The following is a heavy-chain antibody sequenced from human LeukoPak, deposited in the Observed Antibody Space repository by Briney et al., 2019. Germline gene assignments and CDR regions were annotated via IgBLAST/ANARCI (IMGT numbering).Heavy chain of an antibody. Sequence: GGSLRLSCAASGFTFSGYSMNWVRQAPGKGLEWVSSISTISAYIYYADSVKGRLTTSRDNAKSSLYLEMNSLRAEDTAVYYCARDGAAAAGRYFDYWGQGSLVTVSS. CDR3: ARDGAAAAGRYFDY. J-gene: IGHJ4*02. D-gene: IGHD6-13*01. V-gene: IGHV3-21*01. CDR2: ISTISAYI. CDR1: GFTFSGYS.